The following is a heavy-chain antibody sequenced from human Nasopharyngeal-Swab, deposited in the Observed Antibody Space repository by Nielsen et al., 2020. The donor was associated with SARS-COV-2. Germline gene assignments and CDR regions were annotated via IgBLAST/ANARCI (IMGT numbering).Heavy chain of an antibody. V-gene: IGHV3-11*06. CDR2: ISSSSGYT. J-gene: IGHJ6*02. CDR1: GFTFSDYY. CDR3: AKDLGYSYGSVGMDV. Sequence: GESLKISCAASGFTFSDYYMSWIRQAPGKGLEWVSYISSSSGYTNYADSVKGRFTISRDNSKNTLYLQMNSLRAEDTAVYYCAKDLGYSYGSVGMDVWGQGTTVTVSS. D-gene: IGHD5-18*01.